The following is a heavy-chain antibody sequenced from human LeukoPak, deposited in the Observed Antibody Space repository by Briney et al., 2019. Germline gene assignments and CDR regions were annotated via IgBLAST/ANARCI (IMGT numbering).Heavy chain of an antibody. CDR3: ARDSGSSGWLYAFDI. Sequence: GGSLRLSCAASGFTFSSYWMSWVRQAPGKGLEWVANIKQDGREKYYVDSVKGRFTTSSDNAKNSLYLQMNSLRAEDTAVYYCARDSGSSGWLYAFDIWGQGTMVTVSS. V-gene: IGHV3-7*04. CDR1: GFTFSSYW. J-gene: IGHJ3*02. CDR2: IKQDGREK. D-gene: IGHD6-19*01.